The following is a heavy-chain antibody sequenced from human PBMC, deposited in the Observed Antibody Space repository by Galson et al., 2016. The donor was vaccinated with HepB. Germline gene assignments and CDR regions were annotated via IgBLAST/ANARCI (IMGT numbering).Heavy chain of an antibody. V-gene: IGHV5-10-1*01. CDR2: IDPSDSYT. Sequence: QSGAEVKKPGESLRISCKGSGYSFTSYWISWVRQMPGKGLEWMGRIDPSDSYTSYSPSFQGHVTISADKSISTAYVQWSSLKASDTAIYYCARRRKYCGTISGNGPLDHWGQGTLVTVSS. CDR3: ARRRKYCGTISGNGPLDH. D-gene: IGHD2-2*01. J-gene: IGHJ4*02. CDR1: GYSFTSYW.